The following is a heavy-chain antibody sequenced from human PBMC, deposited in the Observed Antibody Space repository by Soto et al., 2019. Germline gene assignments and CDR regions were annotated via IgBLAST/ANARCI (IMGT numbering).Heavy chain of an antibody. Sequence: QVQLQQWGAGLLKPSETLSLTCAVYGGSFSGYYWSWIRQPPGKGLEWIGEINHSGSTNYNPSLKSRVTISVDTSKNQFSLKLSSVTAADTAVYYCARAVSLWLRYSDWGSCYFDYWGQGTLVTVSS. J-gene: IGHJ4*02. CDR1: GGSFSGYY. CDR3: ARAVSLWLRYSDWGSCYFDY. V-gene: IGHV4-34*01. CDR2: INHSGST. D-gene: IGHD3-9*01.